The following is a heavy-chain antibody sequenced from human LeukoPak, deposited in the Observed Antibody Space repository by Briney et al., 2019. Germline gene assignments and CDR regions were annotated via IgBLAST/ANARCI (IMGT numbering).Heavy chain of an antibody. D-gene: IGHD7-27*01. J-gene: IGHJ4*02. CDR1: VGSICLYY. CDR2: IHYSGSD. Sequence: PSESLSLTRTLCVGSICLYYSRWIRQPPGKGLEGSGYIHYSGSDKYNTSLKSRVTLAVDTSKQQFSLNLRYVPAADTAVYYYARLLTGAPRPPPAPHLYFFDYWGQGTLVTVSS. CDR3: ARLLTGAPRPPPAPHLYFFDY. V-gene: IGHV4-59*08.